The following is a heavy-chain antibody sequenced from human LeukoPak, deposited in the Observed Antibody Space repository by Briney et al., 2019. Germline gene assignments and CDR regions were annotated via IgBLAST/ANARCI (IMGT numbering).Heavy chain of an antibody. CDR1: GFTFSIYW. Sequence: GGSLRLSCAASGFTFSIYWMSRVRQAPGKGLEWVANIKQDGSEKYYVGSVKGRFTISRDNAKNSLYLQMNSLRAEDRAVYYCTRSDCSGGGCYSVRAFDISGQGTMVAVSS. J-gene: IGHJ3*02. CDR3: TRSDCSGGGCYSVRAFDI. CDR2: IKQDGSEK. V-gene: IGHV3-7*01. D-gene: IGHD2-15*01.